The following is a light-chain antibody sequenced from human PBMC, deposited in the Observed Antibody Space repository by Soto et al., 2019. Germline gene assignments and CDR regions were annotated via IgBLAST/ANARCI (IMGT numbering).Light chain of an antibody. CDR2: KAS. Sequence: DIQMTQSPSTLSGSVGDRVTITCRASQTISSWLAWYQQKPGKATKLLIYKASTLKSGVPSRFSGSGSGTEFTLTISSLQPDDFATYYCQDYNSYSEAFGQGTKVDLK. V-gene: IGKV1-5*03. CDR1: QTISSW. CDR3: QDYNSYSEA. J-gene: IGKJ1*01.